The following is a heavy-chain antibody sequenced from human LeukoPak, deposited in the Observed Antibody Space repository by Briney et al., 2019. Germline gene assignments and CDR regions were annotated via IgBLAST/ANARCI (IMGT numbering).Heavy chain of an antibody. CDR2: IYYSGST. Sequence: PSETLSLTCTVSGGSISSYHWSWIRQPPGKGLEWIGYIYYSGSTNYNPSLKSRVTISLDTSKNQFSLKLRSVTAADTAVYYCARESMAAADHYFDFWGHGTLVTVSS. CDR3: ARESMAAADHYFDF. V-gene: IGHV4-59*01. CDR1: GGSISSYH. J-gene: IGHJ4*01. D-gene: IGHD6-13*01.